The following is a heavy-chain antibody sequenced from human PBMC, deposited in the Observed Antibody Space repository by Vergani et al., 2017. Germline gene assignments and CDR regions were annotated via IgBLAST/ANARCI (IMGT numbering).Heavy chain of an antibody. V-gene: IGHV3-7*03. CDR3: AISEYYDSSGYYFKGFDY. D-gene: IGHD3-22*01. Sequence: EVQLVESGGGLVQPGGSLRLSCAASGFTFSSYWMSRVRQAPGKGLEWVANIKQDGSEKYYVDSVKGRFTISRDNAKNSLYLQMNSLRAEDTAVYYCAISEYYDSSGYYFKGFDYWGQGTLVTVSS. CDR2: IKQDGSEK. CDR1: GFTFSSYW. J-gene: IGHJ4*02.